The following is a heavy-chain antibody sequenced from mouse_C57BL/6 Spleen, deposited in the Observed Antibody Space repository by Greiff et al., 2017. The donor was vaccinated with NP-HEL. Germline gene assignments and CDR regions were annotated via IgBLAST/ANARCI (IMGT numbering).Heavy chain of an antibody. Sequence: QVQLQQSGAELARPGASVKLSCKASGYTFTSYGISWVKQRTGQGLEWIGEIYPRSGNTYYNEKFKGKATLTADKSSSTAYMELRSLTSEDSAVYFCARRDYDEEGFAYWGQGTLVTVSA. J-gene: IGHJ3*01. CDR3: ARRDYDEEGFAY. CDR1: GYTFTSYG. CDR2: IYPRSGNT. V-gene: IGHV1-81*01. D-gene: IGHD2-4*01.